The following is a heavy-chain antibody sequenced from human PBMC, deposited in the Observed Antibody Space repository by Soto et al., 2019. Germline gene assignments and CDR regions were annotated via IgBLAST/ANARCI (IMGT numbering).Heavy chain of an antibody. D-gene: IGHD3-9*01. CDR2: LNPNGTFT. V-gene: IGHV3-74*01. J-gene: IGHJ4*02. CDR1: GFTFSGYW. CDR3: ARGGTSTTDWALFYN. Sequence: EVQLVESGGGLVQPGGSLRLSCAGSGFTFSGYWMHWVRQAPGKGPVWVSRLNPNGTFTTNADSVKGRFTISRDNAKNTVYLQMNGRRADDTAVYYCARGGTSTTDWALFYNWGQGTLVTVSS.